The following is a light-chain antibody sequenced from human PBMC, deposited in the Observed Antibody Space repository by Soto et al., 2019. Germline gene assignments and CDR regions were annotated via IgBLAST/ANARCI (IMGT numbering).Light chain of an antibody. J-gene: IGLJ1*01. CDR1: SSDVGSYNY. CDR2: DVS. V-gene: IGLV2-14*03. Sequence: QSVLTQPASVSGAPGQSIAISCTGTSSDVGSYNYVSWYQHHPGKAPKVMIYDVSSRPSGVSNRFSGSKSGNTASLTISGLQAEDESYYYCIPYTNISTHVFGTSSKVTVL. CDR3: IPYTNISTHV.